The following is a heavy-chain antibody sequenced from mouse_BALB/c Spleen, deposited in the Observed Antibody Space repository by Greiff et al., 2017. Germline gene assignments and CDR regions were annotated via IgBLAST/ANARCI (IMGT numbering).Heavy chain of an antibody. CDR2: IDPENGNT. D-gene: IGHD2-14*01. Sequence: EVKVVESGAELVRPGALVKLSCKASGFNIKDYYMHWVKQRPEQGLEWIGWIDPENGNTIYDPKFQGKASITADTSSNTAYLQLSSLTSEDTAVYYCARSGVRRSFDYWGQGTTLTVSS. J-gene: IGHJ2*01. V-gene: IGHV14-1*02. CDR3: ARSGVRRSFDY. CDR1: GFNIKDYY.